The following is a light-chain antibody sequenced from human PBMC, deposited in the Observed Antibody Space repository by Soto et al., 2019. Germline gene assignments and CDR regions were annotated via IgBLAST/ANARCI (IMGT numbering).Light chain of an antibody. CDR3: SSYAGSKNLV. CDR2: EVS. V-gene: IGLV2-8*01. CDR1: SSDVGGYNY. J-gene: IGLJ2*01. Sequence: QSALTQPASVSGSPGQSITISCIGTSSDVGGYNYVSWYQQHPGKAPKLMIYEVSKRPSGVPDRFSGSKSGSTASLTVSGLQAEDEADYYCSSYAGSKNLVFGGGTKLTVL.